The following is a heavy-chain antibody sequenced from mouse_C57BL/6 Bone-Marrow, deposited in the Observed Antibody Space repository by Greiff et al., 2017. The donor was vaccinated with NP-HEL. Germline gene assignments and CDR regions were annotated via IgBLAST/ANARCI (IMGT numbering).Heavy chain of an antibody. CDR2: ISDGGSYT. CDR3: ARRGPDVDY. V-gene: IGHV5-4*01. Sequence: EVQGVESGGGLVQPGGSLKLSCAASGFTFSSYAMSWVRQTPEKRLEWVATISDGGSYTYSPDNVKGRFTISRDNAKNNQYLQMSDLKSEDTAMYYCARRGPDVDYWGQGTTLTVSA. CDR1: GFTFSSYA. J-gene: IGHJ2*01. D-gene: IGHD3-3*01.